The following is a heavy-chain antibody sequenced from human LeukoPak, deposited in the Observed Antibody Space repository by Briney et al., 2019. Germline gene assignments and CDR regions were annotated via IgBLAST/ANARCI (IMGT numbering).Heavy chain of an antibody. CDR1: GYSIGSGYY. Sequence: PSETLSLTCSVSGYSIGSGYYWGWIRQTPGKGLEWIGNIFHSGSTNYNPSLQSRVTITVDMSKNQFSLKLTSVTAADTAVYYRARISLTGYAPISGYCDYWGQGTLVTVSS. J-gene: IGHJ4*02. D-gene: IGHD3-9*01. CDR3: ARISLTGYAPISGYCDY. V-gene: IGHV4-38-2*02. CDR2: IFHSGST.